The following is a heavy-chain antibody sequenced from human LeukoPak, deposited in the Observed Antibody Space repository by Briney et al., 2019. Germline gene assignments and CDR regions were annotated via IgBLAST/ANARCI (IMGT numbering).Heavy chain of an antibody. J-gene: IGHJ4*02. CDR1: GGSISSSGFY. V-gene: IGHV4-31*03. CDR2: IYYSGST. D-gene: IGHD6-19*01. Sequence: KTSETLSLTCTVSGGSISSSGFYWGWIRQHPGKGLEWIGYIYYSGSTYYNPSLKSRVTISVDTSKNQFSLKLSSVTAADTAVYYCARDRGRLVSDYWGQGTLVTVSS. CDR3: ARDRGRLVSDY.